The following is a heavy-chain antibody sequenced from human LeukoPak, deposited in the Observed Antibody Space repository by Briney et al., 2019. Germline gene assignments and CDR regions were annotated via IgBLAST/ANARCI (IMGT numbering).Heavy chain of an antibody. CDR2: IYYSGST. V-gene: IGHV4-59*08. Sequence: PSETLSLTCTVSGGSISSYYWSWIRQPPGKGLEWIGYIYYSGSTYYNPPLKSRVTISVDTSKNQFSLKLSSVTAADTAVYYCASQPDCSGGSCYRRFDYWGQGTLVTVSS. D-gene: IGHD2-15*01. CDR1: GGSISSYY. J-gene: IGHJ4*02. CDR3: ASQPDCSGGSCYRRFDY.